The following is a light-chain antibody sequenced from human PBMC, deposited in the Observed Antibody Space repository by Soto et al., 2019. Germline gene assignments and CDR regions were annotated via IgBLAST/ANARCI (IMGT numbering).Light chain of an antibody. CDR3: LSYKTTSHLV. CDR2: EVS. V-gene: IGLV2-14*01. Sequence: QSALTQPASVSGSPGQSITISCTGTNSDIGAYNYVSWYQHHPGKAPRLMIFEVSNRPSAVASRFSGSKSGNTASLAISGLQADDEADYYCLSYKTTSHLVLGTGTNVTVL. J-gene: IGLJ1*01. CDR1: NSDIGAYNY.